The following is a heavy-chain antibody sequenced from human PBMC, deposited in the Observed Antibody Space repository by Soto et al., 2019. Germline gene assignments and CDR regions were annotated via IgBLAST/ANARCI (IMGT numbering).Heavy chain of an antibody. CDR2: IYYSGST. D-gene: IGHD3-22*01. CDR3: ARDRGYYDSSGYLKAFDI. V-gene: IGHV4-61*01. CDR1: GGSVSSGSYY. J-gene: IGHJ3*02. Sequence: QVQLQESGPGLVKPSETLSLTCTVSGGSVSSGSYYWSWIRQPPGKGLEWIGYIYYSGSTNYNSSLKSRVTIPVGTSKNQFSLKLTSVTAADTAVYYCARDRGYYDSSGYLKAFDIWGQGTMVTVSS.